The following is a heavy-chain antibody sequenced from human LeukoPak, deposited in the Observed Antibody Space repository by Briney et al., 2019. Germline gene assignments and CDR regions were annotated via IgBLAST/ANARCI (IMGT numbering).Heavy chain of an antibody. CDR1: GYIFTNND. D-gene: IGHD6-6*01. CDR3: VRATRQSSYYFAS. J-gene: IGHJ4*02. Sequence: ASVMVSCKATGYIFTNNDITWVRQVPGQGLEWMGWMNPDSGNTGFARKFQDRVTLTSHASITTAYMELTSLTSEDTAVYYCVRATRQSSYYFASWGQGTLVAVTS. V-gene: IGHV1-8*02. CDR2: MNPDSGNT.